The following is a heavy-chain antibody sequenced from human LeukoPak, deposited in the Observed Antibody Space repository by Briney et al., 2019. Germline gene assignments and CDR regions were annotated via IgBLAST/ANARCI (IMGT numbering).Heavy chain of an antibody. V-gene: IGHV4-59*08. CDR1: GGSISSYY. CDR2: IYYSGST. Sequence: SETLSLTCTVSGGSISSYYWSWIRQPPGKGLEWIGYIYYSGSTNYNPSLKSRVTISVDTSKNQFSLKLSSVTAADTAVYYCARQLTSYYYYGMDVWGQGTTVNVSS. J-gene: IGHJ6*02. CDR3: ARQLTSYYYYGMDV. D-gene: IGHD1-1*01.